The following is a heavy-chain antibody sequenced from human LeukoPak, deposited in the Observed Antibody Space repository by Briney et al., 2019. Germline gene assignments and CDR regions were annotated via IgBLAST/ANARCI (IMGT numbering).Heavy chain of an antibody. D-gene: IGHD5-24*01. CDR2: ISGSGTTT. Sequence: SGGSLRLSCAASGFIFSDYYMTWIRQAPGKGLEWLSHISGSGTTTYYVDSVKGRFTISRDNAYHPLYLEMSSLTTEDTAVYYCARGVNSDFWGQGTLVTVSS. CDR3: ARGVNSDF. V-gene: IGHV3-11*01. CDR1: GFIFSDYY. J-gene: IGHJ4*02.